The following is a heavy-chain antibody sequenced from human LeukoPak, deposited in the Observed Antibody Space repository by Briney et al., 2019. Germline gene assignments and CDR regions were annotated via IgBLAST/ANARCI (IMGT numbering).Heavy chain of an antibody. CDR1: GYNFPIYW. Sequence: GESLKISCQGSGYNFPIYWIGWVRQMPGQGLEWMGIIYPDDSNTIYGPSFQGQVTISADKSINTAYLEWSSLKASDTAIYYCARQGAAGKYYYYYMGVWGKGTTVTVSS. D-gene: IGHD6-13*01. CDR3: ARQGAAGKYYYYYMGV. J-gene: IGHJ6*03. CDR2: IYPDDSNT. V-gene: IGHV5-51*01.